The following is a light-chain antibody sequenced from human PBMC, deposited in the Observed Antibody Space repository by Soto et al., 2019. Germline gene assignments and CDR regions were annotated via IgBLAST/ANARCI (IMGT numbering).Light chain of an antibody. V-gene: IGKV3-20*01. J-gene: IGKJ2*01. CDR1: QTLNSGY. Sequence: EIVLTQSPGTLSMSPGERATLSCRASQTLNSGYLAWYQQKPGQARRLLIYGASSRATGIPDRFRGSRSGRDITLSISRLEPEDFAVYYCQQYGSAPYTFGQGTKLEIK. CDR2: GAS. CDR3: QQYGSAPYT.